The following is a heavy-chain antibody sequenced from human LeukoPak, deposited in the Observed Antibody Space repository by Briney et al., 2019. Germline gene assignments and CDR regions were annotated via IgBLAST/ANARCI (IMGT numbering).Heavy chain of an antibody. Sequence: GGSLRLSCAASGFTLSSNHMTWVRRAPGRGLEWVSVISSGDNTYFADPGKGRFTITRDCSKNMFLLQMNSLRADGTAVYYCARDPVYGEIDAFAIWGQRTMVAVSS. CDR2: ISSGDNT. CDR3: ARDPVYGEIDAFAI. J-gene: IGHJ3*02. CDR1: GFTLSSNH. D-gene: IGHD4-17*01. V-gene: IGHV3-53*05.